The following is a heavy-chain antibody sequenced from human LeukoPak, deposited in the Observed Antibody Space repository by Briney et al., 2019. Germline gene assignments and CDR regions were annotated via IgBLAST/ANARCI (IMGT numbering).Heavy chain of an antibody. CDR3: SRERLGYYDRSGLDY. Sequence: SETLSLTCTVSGGSISSYYWNWIRQPPGKGLEWIGYIYYSGSTNYNPSLKSRVTTSVDTSKNQFSLKLSSVTAADTAVYYCSRERLGYYDRSGLDYWGQGTLVTVSS. J-gene: IGHJ4*02. CDR2: IYYSGST. V-gene: IGHV4-59*01. D-gene: IGHD3-22*01. CDR1: GGSISSYY.